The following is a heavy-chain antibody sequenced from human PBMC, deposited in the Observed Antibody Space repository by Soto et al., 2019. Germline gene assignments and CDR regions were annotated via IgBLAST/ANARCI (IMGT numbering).Heavy chain of an antibody. CDR3: ARDRIPGSIMITFGGVTDGMDV. J-gene: IGHJ6*02. CDR1: GFTFSSYG. Sequence: GGALRLSCAASGFTFSSYGMHWVLQAPCKGLEWVAVIWYDGSNKYYADSVKGRFTISRDNSKNTLYLQMNSLRAEDTAVYYCARDRIPGSIMITFGGVTDGMDVWGQGTTVTV. D-gene: IGHD3-16*01. V-gene: IGHV3-33*01. CDR2: IWYDGSNK.